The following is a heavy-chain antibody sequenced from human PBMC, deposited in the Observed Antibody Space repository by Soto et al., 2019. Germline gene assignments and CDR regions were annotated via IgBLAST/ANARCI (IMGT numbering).Heavy chain of an antibody. Sequence: SETLSLTCTVSGGSISSGGYYWSWIRQHPGKGLEWIGYIYYSGSTYYNPSLKSRVTISVDTSKNQFSLKLSSVTAADTAVYYVARAGILTGYPDYWGQGIRVTVSS. D-gene: IGHD3-9*01. CDR3: ARAGILTGYPDY. V-gene: IGHV4-31*03. CDR2: IYYSGST. J-gene: IGHJ4*02. CDR1: GGSISSGGYY.